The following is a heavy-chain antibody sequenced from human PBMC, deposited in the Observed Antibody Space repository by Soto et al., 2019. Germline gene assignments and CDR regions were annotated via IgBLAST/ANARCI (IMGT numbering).Heavy chain of an antibody. Sequence: SLRLSCAASGFTFSSYGMHWVRQAPGKGLEWVAVISYDGSNKYYADSVKGRFTISRDNSKNTLYLQMNSLRAEDTAVYYCAKGFEYYDFWSGYSYYYGMDVWGQGTTVTVSS. V-gene: IGHV3-30*18. CDR2: ISYDGSNK. D-gene: IGHD3-3*01. CDR3: AKGFEYYDFWSGYSYYYGMDV. CDR1: GFTFSSYG. J-gene: IGHJ6*02.